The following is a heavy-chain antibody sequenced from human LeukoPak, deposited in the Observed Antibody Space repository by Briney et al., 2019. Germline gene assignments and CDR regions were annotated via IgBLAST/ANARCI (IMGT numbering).Heavy chain of an antibody. J-gene: IGHJ4*02. CDR2: IKQDGSKK. V-gene: IGHV3-7*01. D-gene: IGHD6-13*01. Sequence: QPGGSLRLSCAASGFTFSTYWISWVRQAPGKGLEWVANIKQDGSKKYYVDSVRGRFTISRDNAKNSLYLQMNSLRAEDTAVYYCARDSIDPGVAAAGNYDYWGQGTLVTVSS. CDR1: GFTFSTYW. CDR3: ARDSIDPGVAAAGNYDY.